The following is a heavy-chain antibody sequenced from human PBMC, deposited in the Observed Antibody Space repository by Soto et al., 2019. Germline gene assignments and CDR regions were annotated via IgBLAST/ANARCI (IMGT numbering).Heavy chain of an antibody. CDR1: GFSFNKAW. Sequence: EVQLVESGGGLVKPGGSLRLSCAASGFSFNKAWMNWVRQAPGKGLEWVGRIKNKPDGGTVDYAAPVNGRFTISRDDSKNTPYLQMDRLQTEDTAVYYCATGLVAYCSSNSCYDFDYWGQGTLVTVSS. D-gene: IGHD2-2*01. CDR2: IKNKPDGGTV. V-gene: IGHV3-15*01. J-gene: IGHJ4*02. CDR3: ATGLVAYCSSNSCYDFDY.